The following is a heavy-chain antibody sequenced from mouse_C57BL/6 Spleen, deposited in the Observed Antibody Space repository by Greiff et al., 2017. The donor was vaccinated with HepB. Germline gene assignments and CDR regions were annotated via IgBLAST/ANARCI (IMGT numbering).Heavy chain of an antibody. CDR1: GYAFSSSW. V-gene: IGHV1-82*01. CDR3: ARGGYSFAY. D-gene: IGHD3-1*01. CDR2: IYPGDGDT. Sequence: VQLKQSGPELVKPGASVKISCKASGYAFSSSWMNWVKQRPGKGLEWIGRIYPGDGDTNYNGKFKGKATLTADKSSSTAYMQLSSLTSEDSAVYFCARGGYSFAYWGQGTLVTVSA. J-gene: IGHJ3*01.